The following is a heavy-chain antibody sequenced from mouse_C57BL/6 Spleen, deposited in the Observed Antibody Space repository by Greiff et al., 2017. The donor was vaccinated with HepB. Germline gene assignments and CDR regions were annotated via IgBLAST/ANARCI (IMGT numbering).Heavy chain of an antibody. Sequence: VQLQQSGAELARPGASVKMSCKASGYTFTSYTMHWVKQRPGQGLEWIGYINPSSGYTKYNQKFKDKATLTADKSSSTAYMQLSRLTSEDSAVYYCARVILLRYFDVWGTGTTVTVSS. CDR1: GYTFTSYT. J-gene: IGHJ1*03. V-gene: IGHV1-4*01. D-gene: IGHD1-1*01. CDR3: ARVILLRYFDV. CDR2: INPSSGYT.